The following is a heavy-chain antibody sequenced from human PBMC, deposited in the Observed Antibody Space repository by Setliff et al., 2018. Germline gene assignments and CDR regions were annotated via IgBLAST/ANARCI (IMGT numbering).Heavy chain of an antibody. J-gene: IGHJ5*02. V-gene: IGHV4-39*01. CDR1: GDSISSGTYY. CDR3: AKHGEESKVTTYLAS. D-gene: IGHD4-17*01. CDR2: RYYSGHT. Sequence: SETLSLTCTVSGDSISSGTYYWGWIRQPPGKGLEWIGSRYYSGHTYYNPSLKSRVAMSVDKAKNQFSLNLRSVSAADTAIYYCAKHGEESKVTTYLASWGQGTLGTVS.